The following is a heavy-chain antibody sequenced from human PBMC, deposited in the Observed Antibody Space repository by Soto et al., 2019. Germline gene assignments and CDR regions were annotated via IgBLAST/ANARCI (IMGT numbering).Heavy chain of an antibody. D-gene: IGHD1-26*01. J-gene: IGHJ3*02. CDR2: ISVGSGSI. CDR3: VRDDKWAFDI. Sequence: EAHLVESGGGLVQPGRSRRLSCAASGFTLSSYAFNWVRQAPGKGLEWISYISVGSGSIFYADSVKGRFTISRDDAQNSLYLQMNTLRDEDTAIYFCVRDDKWAFDIWGQGTTVIVSS. V-gene: IGHV3-48*02. CDR1: GFTLSSYA.